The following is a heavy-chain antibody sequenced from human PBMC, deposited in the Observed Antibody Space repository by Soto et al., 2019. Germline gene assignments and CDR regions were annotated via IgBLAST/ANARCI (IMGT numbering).Heavy chain of an antibody. CDR2: ISYDGSNK. Sequence: GGSLRLSCAASGFTFSSYAMHWVRQAPGKGLEWVAIISYDGSNKYYADSVKGRFTISRDNSKNTLYLQMNSLRAEDTAVYYCARDLGDYDYWGQGTLVTVSS. CDR1: GFTFSSYA. D-gene: IGHD4-17*01. CDR3: ARDLGDYDY. V-gene: IGHV3-30-3*01. J-gene: IGHJ4*02.